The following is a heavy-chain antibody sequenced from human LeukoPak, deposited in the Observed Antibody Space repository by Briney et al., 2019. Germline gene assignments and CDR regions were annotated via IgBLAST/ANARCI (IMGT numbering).Heavy chain of an antibody. CDR3: TRDEAAATN. CDR2: INQNGRET. J-gene: IGHJ4*02. V-gene: IGHV3-7*01. Sequence: GGSLRLSCAASGFTFSSYAMSWVRQAPGKGPEWVANINQNGRETHYVDSVRGRFTVSRDNAKSSLYLQMNSLRAEDTAVYYCTRDEAAATNWGQGALVIVSS. CDR1: GFTFSSYA. D-gene: IGHD2-15*01.